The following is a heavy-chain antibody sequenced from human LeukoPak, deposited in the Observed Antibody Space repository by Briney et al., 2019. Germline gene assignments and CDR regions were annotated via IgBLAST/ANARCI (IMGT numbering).Heavy chain of an antibody. D-gene: IGHD5-24*01. CDR1: GGSFSGYY. CDR2: IYYSGST. J-gene: IGHJ6*03. CDR3: ARDRLAMATIRDSLYYYMDV. V-gene: IGHV4-59*01. Sequence: PSETLSLTCAVYGGSFSGYYWSWIREPSGKGLEWIGYIYYSGSTNYNPSLKSRVTISVDTSKNQFSLKLSSVTAADTAVYYCARDRLAMATIRDSLYYYMDVWGKGTTVTVSS.